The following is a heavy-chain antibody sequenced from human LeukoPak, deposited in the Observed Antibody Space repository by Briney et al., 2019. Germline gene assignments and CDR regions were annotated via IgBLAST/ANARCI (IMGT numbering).Heavy chain of an antibody. Sequence: SETLSLTCTVSGGSISSYYWSWIRQPPGKGLEWIGYIYYSGSTNYNPSLKSRVTISVDTSKNQFSLKLSSVTAADTAVYYCARRHSKLFYGSGSYYNENWFDPWGQGTLVTVSS. CDR3: ARRHSKLFYGSGSYYNENWFDP. J-gene: IGHJ5*02. D-gene: IGHD3-10*01. V-gene: IGHV4-59*12. CDR2: IYYSGST. CDR1: GGSISSYY.